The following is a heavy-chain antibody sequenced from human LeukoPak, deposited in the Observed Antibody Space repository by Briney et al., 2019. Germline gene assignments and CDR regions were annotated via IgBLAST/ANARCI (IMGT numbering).Heavy chain of an antibody. D-gene: IGHD3/OR15-3a*01. V-gene: IGHV3-53*01. Sequence: PGGSLRLSCAASGFTVSSNYMSWVRQAPGEGLGWGSAIYSGGSTYYADSVKGRFTISRDSSKNTLYLQMNSLRAEDTAVYYRARDQFAFGLFDYWGQGTLVTVSS. CDR1: GFTVSSNY. J-gene: IGHJ4*02. CDR3: ARDQFAFGLFDY. CDR2: IYSGGST.